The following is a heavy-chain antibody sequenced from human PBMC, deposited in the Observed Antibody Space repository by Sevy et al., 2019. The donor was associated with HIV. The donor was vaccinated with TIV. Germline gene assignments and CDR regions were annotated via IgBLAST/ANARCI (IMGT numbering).Heavy chain of an antibody. CDR3: ARGSYFDN. CDR1: GFNFIFYN. V-gene: IGHV3-21*01. Sequence: GGSLRLSCVASGFNFIFYNMSWVRQAPGKGLVWVSFISTSSPRSSYVYYADSVKGRFTVSRDNAKNSLYLQMNSLRAEDTGVYYCARGSYFDNWGQGTLVTVSS. D-gene: IGHD1-26*01. J-gene: IGHJ4*02. CDR2: ISTSSPRSSYV.